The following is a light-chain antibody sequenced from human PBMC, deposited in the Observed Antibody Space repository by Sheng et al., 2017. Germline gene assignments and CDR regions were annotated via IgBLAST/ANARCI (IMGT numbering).Light chain of an antibody. CDR3: QQRTSWQVT. Sequence: EIVLTQSPGTLSLSPGERATLSCRASQSVGTYLAWFQQRPGQPPRLLMYDVSKRVTGIPARFRGSGSGADFTLIISDVESDDVGTYYCQQRTSWQVTFGPGTKIEIK. V-gene: IGKV3D-11*02. J-gene: IGKJ4*01. CDR2: DVS. CDR1: QSVGTY.